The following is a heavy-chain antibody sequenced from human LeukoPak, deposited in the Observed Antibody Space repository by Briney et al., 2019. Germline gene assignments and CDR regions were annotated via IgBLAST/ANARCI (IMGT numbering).Heavy chain of an antibody. CDR1: GLTFSTFG. CDR2: IGPTGSDR. Sequence: GGSLRLSCTASGLTFSTFGVNWVRQAPGKGLEWVASIGPTGSDRYHADSIKGRFTISRDNANNFLYLQMNSLRAEDTAVYYCATETNGRHYDYWGQGTLLTVSS. CDR3: ATETNGRHYDY. D-gene: IGHD1-14*01. V-gene: IGHV3-21*06. J-gene: IGHJ4*02.